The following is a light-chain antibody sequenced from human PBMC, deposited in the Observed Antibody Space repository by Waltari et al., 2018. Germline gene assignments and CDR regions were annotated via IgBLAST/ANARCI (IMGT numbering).Light chain of an antibody. CDR2: AAS. J-gene: IGKJ4*01. Sequence: DIQMTQSPSSLSASVGDRVTITCRASQSISSYLNWYQQKPGKAPKLLIYAASSLQSGVPSRFSGSGSGTDFTLTISSLQPEEFATYYCQQSYSTSRTFGGGTKVEIK. CDR1: QSISSY. V-gene: IGKV1-39*01. CDR3: QQSYSTSRT.